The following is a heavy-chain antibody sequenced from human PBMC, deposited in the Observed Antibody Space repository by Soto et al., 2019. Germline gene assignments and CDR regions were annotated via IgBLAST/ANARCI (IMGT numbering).Heavy chain of an antibody. V-gene: IGHV4-30-4*01. Sequence: SETLSLTCTVSGGSISSGGYYWSWIRHPPGKGLEWLGNIHYSGSTSYYNPSLKSRATMSVDTSKNQFSLNLSSVTDTDTAVYYCARAYIATPFDPPTFDICGQGTMVTVSS. D-gene: IGHD5-12*01. CDR1: GGSISSGGYY. CDR3: ARAYIATPFDPPTFDI. CDR2: IHYSGSTS. J-gene: IGHJ3*02.